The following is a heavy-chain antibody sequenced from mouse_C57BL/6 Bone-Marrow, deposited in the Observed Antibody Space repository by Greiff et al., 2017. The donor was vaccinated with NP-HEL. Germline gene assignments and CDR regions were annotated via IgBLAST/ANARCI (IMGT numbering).Heavy chain of an antibody. CDR1: GFNIKNTY. D-gene: IGHD2-1*01. J-gene: IGHJ1*03. V-gene: IGHV14-3*01. Sequence: VQLQQSVAELVRPGASVKLSCTASGFNIKNTYMHWVKQRPEQGLEWIGRIDPANGNTKYAPKFQGKATITADTSSNTAYLQHSSLTSEDTAISYGATDGNYDGWYFDVWGTGTTVTVSS. CDR2: IDPANGNT. CDR3: ATDGNYDGWYFDV.